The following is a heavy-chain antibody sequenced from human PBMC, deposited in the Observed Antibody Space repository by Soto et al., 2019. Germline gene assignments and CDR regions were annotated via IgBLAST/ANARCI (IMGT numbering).Heavy chain of an antibody. CDR3: GTEVPSGVLGYFEWGAFDI. CDR2: ISSNEGST. Sequence: RRLSWSASGFTFSRYAMHWVRQAPGKVLEYVSAISSNEGSTSYADSVKGRFTIVRDNSKNTLYLQMSSLRAEDTAVYYCGTEVPSGVLGYFEWGAFDIWGQGTMVTVSS. D-gene: IGHD3-9*01. V-gene: IGHV3-64D*06. CDR1: GFTFSRYA. J-gene: IGHJ3*02.